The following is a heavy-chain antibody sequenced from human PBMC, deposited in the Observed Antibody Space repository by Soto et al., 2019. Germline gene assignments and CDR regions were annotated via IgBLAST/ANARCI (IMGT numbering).Heavy chain of an antibody. Sequence: SETLSLTCTVSGGSISSYYWSWIRQPPGKGLEWIGYIYYSGSTNYNPSLKSRVTISVDTSKNQFSLKLSSVTAADTAVYYCARHGGIRGTNYPLGFLGSKTYYYYYMDVWGKGTTVTVSS. J-gene: IGHJ6*03. CDR3: ARHGGIRGTNYPLGFLGSKTYYYYYMDV. V-gene: IGHV4-59*08. CDR1: GGSISSYY. CDR2: IYYSGST. D-gene: IGHD3-3*01.